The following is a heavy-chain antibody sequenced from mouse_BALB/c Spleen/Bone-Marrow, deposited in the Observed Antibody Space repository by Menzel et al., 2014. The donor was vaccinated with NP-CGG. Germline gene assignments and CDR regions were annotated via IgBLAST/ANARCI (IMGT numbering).Heavy chain of an antibody. V-gene: IGHV1-63*02. CDR1: GYTFTNYW. CDR2: IYPGGGYT. Sequence: VQLQESGAELVRPGTSVKISCKASGYTFTNYWLGWVKQRPGHGPEWIGDIYPGGGYTNYNEKFKGKATLTADTSSSTAYMQLSSLTSGDSAVYFCARRGTGVDYWGQGTTLTVSS. D-gene: IGHD4-1*01. CDR3: ARRGTGVDY. J-gene: IGHJ2*01.